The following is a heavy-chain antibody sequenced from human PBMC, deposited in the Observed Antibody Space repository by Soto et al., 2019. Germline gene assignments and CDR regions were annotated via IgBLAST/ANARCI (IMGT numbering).Heavy chain of an antibody. Sequence: PSETLSLTCTVSGGSISSEGYYWSWFRQLPGKGLEWIGDIYYSGSLYYNPSLKSRLTISGDASKNQFSLKLSSVTAADTALYYCARGKGYSYGPYYFDYWGQGTMVTVSS. CDR2: IYYSGSL. D-gene: IGHD5-18*01. CDR3: ARGKGYSYGPYYFDY. CDR1: GGSISSEGYY. V-gene: IGHV4-31*03. J-gene: IGHJ4*02.